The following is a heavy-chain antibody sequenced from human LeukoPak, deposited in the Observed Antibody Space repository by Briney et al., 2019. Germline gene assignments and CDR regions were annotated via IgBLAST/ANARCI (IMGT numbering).Heavy chain of an antibody. D-gene: IGHD4-17*01. CDR2: ISAYNGNT. CDR1: GYTFTSYG. Sequence: ASVKVSCKASGYTFTSYGISWVRQAPGQGLEWMGGISAYNGNTNYAQKLQGRVTMTTDTSTSTAYMELRSLRSDDTAVYYCARVLGARYYYYYGMDVWGQGTTVTVSS. V-gene: IGHV1-18*01. J-gene: IGHJ6*02. CDR3: ARVLGARYYYYYGMDV.